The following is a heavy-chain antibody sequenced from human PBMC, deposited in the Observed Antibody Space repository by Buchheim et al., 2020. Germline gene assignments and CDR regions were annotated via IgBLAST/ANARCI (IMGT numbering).Heavy chain of an antibody. CDR3: AKVGSSAYFFES. CDR1: GFTFTSYL. V-gene: IGHV3-23*01. Sequence: EVGLLESGGSLAQPGGSLILSCAASGFTFTSYLMMWVRQGPGKGLECVSTINGRGDNTYYADSVKGRFIISLELSRYTIYWRMDSLRVEDTAIYYCAKVGSSAYFFESWGRGTL. J-gene: IGHJ4*02. CDR2: INGRGDNT.